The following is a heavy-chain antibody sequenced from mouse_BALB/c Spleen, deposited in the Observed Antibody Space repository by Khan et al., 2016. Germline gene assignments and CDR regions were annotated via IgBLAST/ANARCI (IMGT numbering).Heavy chain of an antibody. J-gene: IGHJ2*01. Sequence: QVQLQQSGAELMKPGASVKISCKATGYTFSSYWIEWVKQRPGHGLEGIGEILPGSGSTNYNEKFRGKATFTADTSSNTAYMQLSSLTTEDSAVXYCASTARRGYFDYWGQGTTLTVSS. CDR3: ASTARRGYFDY. D-gene: IGHD1-2*01. V-gene: IGHV1-9*01. CDR2: ILPGSGST. CDR1: GYTFSSYW.